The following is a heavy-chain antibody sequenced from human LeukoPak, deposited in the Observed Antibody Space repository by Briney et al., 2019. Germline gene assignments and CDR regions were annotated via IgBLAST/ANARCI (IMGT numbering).Heavy chain of an antibody. V-gene: IGHV1-3*01. D-gene: IGHD3-10*01. Sequence: ASVKVPCKASGYTFTSYAMHWVRQAPGQRLEWMGWINAGNGNTKYSQKFQGRVTITRDTSASTAYMELSSLRSEDTAVYYCARDLFPSLGRSDYWGQGTLVTVSS. CDR2: INAGNGNT. CDR3: ARDLFPSLGRSDY. J-gene: IGHJ4*02. CDR1: GYTFTSYA.